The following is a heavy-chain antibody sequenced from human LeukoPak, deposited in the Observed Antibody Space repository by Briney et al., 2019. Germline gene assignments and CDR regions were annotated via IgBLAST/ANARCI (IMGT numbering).Heavy chain of an antibody. V-gene: IGHV3-7*03. CDR3: ARVGVGPHVLRYFDWSYGY. CDR2: IKQDGSEK. CDR1: GFTFSSYW. J-gene: IGHJ4*02. D-gene: IGHD3-9*01. Sequence: GGSLRLSCAASGFTFSSYWMSWVRQAPGKGLEWVAKIKQDGSEKYYVDSVKGRFTIYRDNAKNSLYLQMNSLRAEDTAVYYCARVGVGPHVLRYFDWSYGYWGQGTLVTVSS.